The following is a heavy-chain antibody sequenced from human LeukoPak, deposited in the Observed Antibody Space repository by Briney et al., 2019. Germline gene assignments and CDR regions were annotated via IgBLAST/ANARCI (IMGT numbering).Heavy chain of an antibody. D-gene: IGHD5-18*01. V-gene: IGHV1-2*02. CDR2: INHNSGGT. CDR1: GYTFTGYY. Sequence: GASVKVSCKASGYTFTGYYMHWVRQAPGQGLEWMGWINHNSGGTNYAQKFQGRVTMTRDTSISTAYMELSRLRSDDTAVYYCARYSYGQNFDYWGQGTLVTVSS. CDR3: ARYSYGQNFDY. J-gene: IGHJ4*02.